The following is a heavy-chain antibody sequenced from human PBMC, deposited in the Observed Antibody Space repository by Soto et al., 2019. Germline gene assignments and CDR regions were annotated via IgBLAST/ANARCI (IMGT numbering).Heavy chain of an antibody. V-gene: IGHV1-3*01. Sequence: VCSRASGGTCTDYGGRWVIKENKQRLEWMGWINAGNGNTKYSQKFQGRVTITRDTSTSTAYMELRSLRSDDTAVYYCARDVDTTMATRAFDIWGQGTMVTVSS. CDR2: INAGNGNT. D-gene: IGHD5-18*01. CDR1: GGTCTDYG. J-gene: IGHJ3*02. CDR3: ARDVDTTMATRAFDI.